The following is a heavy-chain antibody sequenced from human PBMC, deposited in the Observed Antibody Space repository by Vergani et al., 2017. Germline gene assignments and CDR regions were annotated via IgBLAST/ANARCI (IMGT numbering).Heavy chain of an antibody. CDR1: GGSISSGGYY. CDR3: ARGLNSDIVVVPAAADP. J-gene: IGHJ5*02. V-gene: IGHV4-31*03. Sequence: QVQLQESGPGLVKPSQTLSLTCTVSGGSISSGGYYWSWIRQHPGKGLEWIGYIYYSGSTYYNPSLKSRVTISVDTSKNQFSLKLSSVTAADTAVYYCARGLNSDIVVVPAAADPWGQGTLVTVSS. CDR2: IYYSGST. D-gene: IGHD2-2*01.